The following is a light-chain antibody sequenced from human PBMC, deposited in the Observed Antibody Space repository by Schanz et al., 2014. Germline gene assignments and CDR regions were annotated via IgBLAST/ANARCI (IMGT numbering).Light chain of an antibody. CDR2: SNN. V-gene: IGLV1-44*01. J-gene: IGLJ2*01. Sequence: QSVLTQPPSASGTPGQRVTISCSGSSSNIGGNTVNWYQQLPGTAPKLLIYSNNQRPSGVPDRFSGSKSGTSASLAISGLRSEDEADYDCAAWDDSLSGLVFGGGTKLTVL. CDR3: AAWDDSLSGLV. CDR1: SSNIGGNT.